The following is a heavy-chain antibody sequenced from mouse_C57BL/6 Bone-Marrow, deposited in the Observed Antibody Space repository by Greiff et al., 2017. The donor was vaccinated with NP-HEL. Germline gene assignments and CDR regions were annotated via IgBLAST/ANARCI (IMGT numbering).Heavy chain of an antibody. CDR3: AKLCSPYDYDGGAYAMDY. CDR1: GFSLTSYG. Sequence: QVQLKESGPGLVAPSQSLSITCTVSGFSLTSYGVDWVRQPPGKGLEWLGVIWGGGSTNYNSALMSRLSISKDNSKSQVFLKMNSLQTDDTAMYYCAKLCSPYDYDGGAYAMDYWGQGTSVTVSS. CDR2: IWGGGST. D-gene: IGHD2-4*01. J-gene: IGHJ4*01. V-gene: IGHV2-9*01.